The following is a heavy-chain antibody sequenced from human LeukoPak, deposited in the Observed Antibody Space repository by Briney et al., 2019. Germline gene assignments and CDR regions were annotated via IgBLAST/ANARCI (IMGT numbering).Heavy chain of an antibody. CDR3: ARERGGVTN. CDR2: IHYSGSA. Sequence: PAETLSLTCTVSNGPINTYQWSWIRQPPGKGLEWIGNIHYSGSANYNPSLKSRVIISVDTSKNQFSLKLSSVTAADTAVYYCARERGGVTNWGQGTLVTVSS. D-gene: IGHD3-16*01. J-gene: IGHJ4*02. CDR1: NGPINTYQ. V-gene: IGHV4-59*12.